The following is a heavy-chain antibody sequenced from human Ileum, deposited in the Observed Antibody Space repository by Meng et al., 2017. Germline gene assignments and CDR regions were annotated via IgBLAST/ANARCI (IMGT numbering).Heavy chain of an antibody. V-gene: IGHV3-7*01. D-gene: IGHD6-19*01. J-gene: IGHJ3*02. CDR1: GFTFSSYW. CDR2: IKQDGSEK. Sequence: GGSLRLSCAASGFTFSSYWMSWVRQAPGKGLEWVANIKQDGSEKYYVDSVKGRFTISRDNAKNSLYLQMNSLRAEDTAVYYCARDLFRGWYYAFDIWGQGTMVTVSS. CDR3: ARDLFRGWYYAFDI.